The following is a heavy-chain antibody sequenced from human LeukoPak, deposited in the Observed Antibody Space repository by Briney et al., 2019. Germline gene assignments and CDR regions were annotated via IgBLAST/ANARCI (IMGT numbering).Heavy chain of an antibody. CDR1: GFTFTNYG. CDR3: ASVRDGHAINI. V-gene: IGHV1-18*01. J-gene: IGHJ3*02. Sequence: GASVKVSCKASGFTFTNYGLSWVRQAPGQGLEWMGWINTDNGDTNYAQRVQDRVTMTTDTSTSTAYMQLRSLRPDDTAMYYCASVRDGHAINIWGQGTMVTVSS. CDR2: INTDNGDT.